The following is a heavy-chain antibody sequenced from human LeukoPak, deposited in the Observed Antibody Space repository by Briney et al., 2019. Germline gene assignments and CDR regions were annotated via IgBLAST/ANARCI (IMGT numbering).Heavy chain of an antibody. D-gene: IGHD2/OR15-2a*01. V-gene: IGHV3-48*02. J-gene: IGHJ2*01. CDR2: ISDSGTI. CDR3: ARDAAKFSTYWYFDL. Sequence: GGSLRLSCTGSGFTFSTCCMNWVRQAPGKGLEWVSYISDSGTIYYADSVKGRFTISRDNAKNSLYLQMNSLRDEDTAVYYCARDAAKFSTYWYFDLWGRGTMVTVSS. CDR1: GFTFSTCC.